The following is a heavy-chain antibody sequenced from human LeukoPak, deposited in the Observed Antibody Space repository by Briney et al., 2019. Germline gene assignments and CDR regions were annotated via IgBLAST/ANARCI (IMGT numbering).Heavy chain of an antibody. V-gene: IGHV4-34*01. CDR2: INHSGST. D-gene: IGHD6-13*01. J-gene: IGHJ6*04. CDR3: ARGAGGMAAAYPV. CDR1: GGSFSGYY. Sequence: SETLSLTCAVYGGSFSGYYWSWIRQPPGKGLEWIGEINHSGSTNYNPSLKSRVTISVDTSKNQFSLKLSSVTAADTAVYYCARGAGGMAAAYPVWGKGTTATVSS.